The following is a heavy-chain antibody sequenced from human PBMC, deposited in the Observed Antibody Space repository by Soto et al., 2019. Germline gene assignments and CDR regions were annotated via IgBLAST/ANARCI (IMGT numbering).Heavy chain of an antibody. D-gene: IGHD2-15*01. CDR2: IIPIFGTA. CDR3: ARKENPDIGVVGAFDI. Sequence: QVQLVQSGAEVKKPGSSVKVSCKASGGTFSSYAISWVRQAPGQGLEWMGGIIPIFGTANYAQKFQGRVTITADESTSTAYMELSSLRSEDTDVYYCARKENPDIGVVGAFDIWGQGTMVTVSS. J-gene: IGHJ3*02. CDR1: GGTFSSYA. V-gene: IGHV1-69*01.